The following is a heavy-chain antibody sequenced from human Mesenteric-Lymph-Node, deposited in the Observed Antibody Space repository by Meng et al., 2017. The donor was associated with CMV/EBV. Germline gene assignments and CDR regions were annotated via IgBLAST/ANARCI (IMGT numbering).Heavy chain of an antibody. Sequence: GESLKISCAASGVTFRSYWMHWVRQTPGRGLAWVSRINGDGSSTAYADSVRGRFSISRDNAQNTVYLQMNSLRAEDTAVYYCARLGYDSWSGLKGMDVWGQGTTVTVSS. CDR2: INGDGSST. V-gene: IGHV3-74*01. D-gene: IGHD3-3*01. CDR1: GVTFRSYW. J-gene: IGHJ6*02. CDR3: ARLGYDSWSGLKGMDV.